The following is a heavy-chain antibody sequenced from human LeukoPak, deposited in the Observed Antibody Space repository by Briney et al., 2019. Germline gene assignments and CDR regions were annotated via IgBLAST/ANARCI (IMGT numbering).Heavy chain of an antibody. CDR3: ARDVLTGYPTPRFDY. CDR2: ISSSSSYI. CDR1: GFTFSSYS. Sequence: GGSLRLSCAASGFTFSSYSMNWVRQAPGKGLEWVSSISSSSSYIYYADSVKGRFTISRDNAKNSLYLQMNSLRAEDTAVYYCARDVLTGYPTPRFDYWGQGTLVTVSS. D-gene: IGHD3-9*01. J-gene: IGHJ4*02. V-gene: IGHV3-21*01.